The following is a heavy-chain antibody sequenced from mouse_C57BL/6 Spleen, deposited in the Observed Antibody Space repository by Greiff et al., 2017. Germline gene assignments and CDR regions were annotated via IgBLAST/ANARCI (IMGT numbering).Heavy chain of an antibody. Sequence: VQLQQSGAELVKPGASVKMSCKASGYTFTSYWITWVKQRPGQGLEWIGDIYPGSGSTNYNEKFKSKATLTVDTSSSTAYMQLSSLTSEDSAVYYCARYGTAQATFAYWGQGTLVTVSA. CDR3: ARYGTAQATFAY. J-gene: IGHJ3*01. V-gene: IGHV1-55*01. CDR1: GYTFTSYW. D-gene: IGHD3-2*02. CDR2: IYPGSGST.